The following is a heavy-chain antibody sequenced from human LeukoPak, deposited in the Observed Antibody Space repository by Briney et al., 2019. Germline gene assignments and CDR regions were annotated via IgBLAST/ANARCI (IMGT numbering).Heavy chain of an antibody. V-gene: IGHV7-4-1*02. J-gene: IGHJ6*02. Sequence: GASVKVSCKASGYTFTSYAMNWVRQAPGQGLEWMGWINTNTGNPTYAQGFTGRFVFSLDTSVSTAYLQISSLKAEDTAVYYCARDGAIAVATYYGMDVWGQGTTVTVSS. CDR3: ARDGAIAVATYYGMDV. D-gene: IGHD6-19*01. CDR1: GYTFTSYA. CDR2: INTNTGNP.